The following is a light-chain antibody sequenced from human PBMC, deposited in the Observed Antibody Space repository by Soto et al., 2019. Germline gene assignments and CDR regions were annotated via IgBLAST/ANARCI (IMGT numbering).Light chain of an antibody. CDR2: AAS. J-gene: IGKJ5*01. CDR3: HKYNSALLT. CDR1: QGIYNY. Sequence: DIQMTQSPSSLSASVGDRVTITCRASQGIYNYLAWYQQKPGKAPKLLIYAASTLEAGVPSRFSGSGSGTDFTLTISSLQPEDAATYYCHKYNSALLTFGQGTRLEIK. V-gene: IGKV1-27*01.